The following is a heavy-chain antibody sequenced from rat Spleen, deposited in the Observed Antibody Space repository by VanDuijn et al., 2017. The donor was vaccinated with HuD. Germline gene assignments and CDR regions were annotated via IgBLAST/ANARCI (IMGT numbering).Heavy chain of an antibody. J-gene: IGHJ2*01. CDR3: ASTYYGYFDY. CDR1: GFSLTSYN. D-gene: IGHD1-9*01. V-gene: IGHV2-30*01. Sequence: QVQLKESGPGLVQPSQTLSLTCTVSGFSLTSYNVHWVRQSTGKGLEWMGIIWTGGSTDYNSALKSRLSISRDNSKSQVFLKMNSLRTDDTAKYFCASTYYGYFDYWGQGVMVTVSS. CDR2: IWTGGST.